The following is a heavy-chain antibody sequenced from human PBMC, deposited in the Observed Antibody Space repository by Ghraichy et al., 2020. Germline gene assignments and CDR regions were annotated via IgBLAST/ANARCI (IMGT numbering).Heavy chain of an antibody. J-gene: IGHJ4*02. D-gene: IGHD4-17*01. Sequence: SETLSLTCTVSGGSISSSSYYWGWIRQPPGKGLEWIGSIYHSGSTYYNPSLKSRVTISVDTSKNQFSLKLSSVTAADTAVYYCERDGSYGDFDYWGQGILVTVSS. V-gene: IGHV4-39*07. CDR3: ERDGSYGDFDY. CDR1: GGSISSSSYY. CDR2: IYHSGST.